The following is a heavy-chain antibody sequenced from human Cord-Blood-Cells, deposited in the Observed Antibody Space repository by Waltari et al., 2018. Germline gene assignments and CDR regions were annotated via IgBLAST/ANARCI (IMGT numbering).Heavy chain of an antibody. CDR3: ARVSWVEMASY. J-gene: IGHJ4*02. Sequence: QVQLQESGPGLVKPSETLSLTCTVSGYSISRGYYWGWIRQPPGKGLEWIGSIYHSGSTYYNPSLKSRVTISVDTSKNQFSLKLSSVTAADTAVYYCARVSWVEMASYWGQGTLVTVSS. CDR2: IYHSGST. D-gene: IGHD1-26*01. V-gene: IGHV4-38-2*02. CDR1: GYSISRGYY.